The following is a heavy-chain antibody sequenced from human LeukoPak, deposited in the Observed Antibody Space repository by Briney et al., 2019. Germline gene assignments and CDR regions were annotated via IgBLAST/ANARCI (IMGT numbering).Heavy chain of an antibody. J-gene: IGHJ5*02. CDR2: IYYSGST. CDR1: GGYISSSSYY. D-gene: IGHD6-13*01. CDR3: ARVIAAAKENWFDP. Sequence: SETLSLTCTVSGGYISSSSYYWGGIRQPPGKWLEWIGSIYYSGSTYYIPSLKSRVTISVDTSKNQFSLKLSSVTAADTAVYYCARVIAAAKENWFDPWGQGTLVTVSS. V-gene: IGHV4-39*01.